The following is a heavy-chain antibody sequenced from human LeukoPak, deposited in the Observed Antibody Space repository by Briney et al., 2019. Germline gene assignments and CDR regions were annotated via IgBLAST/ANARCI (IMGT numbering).Heavy chain of an antibody. V-gene: IGHV3-7*03. Sequence: GGSLRLSCAASGFTFSSYCMSWVRQAPGEGLEWVANIKQDGSEKYYVDSVKGRFTISRDNAKNSLYLQMNSLRAADTAVYYCARDPYYYDSSGYSPWGQGTLVTVSS. J-gene: IGHJ4*02. CDR1: GFTFSSYC. CDR3: ARDPYYYDSSGYSP. CDR2: IKQDGSEK. D-gene: IGHD3-22*01.